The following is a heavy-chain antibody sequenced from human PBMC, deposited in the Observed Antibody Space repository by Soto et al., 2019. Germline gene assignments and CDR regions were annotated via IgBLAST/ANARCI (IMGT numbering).Heavy chain of an antibody. Sequence: PSQTLSLTCAISGDSVSSNSAAWNWIRQSPSKGLEWLGRTYYRSKWYNDYAVSVKSRITINPDTSKNQFSLQLNSVTPEDTAIYYCARDKYYGSGGHYYGMDVWGQGTTFTVSS. J-gene: IGHJ6*02. CDR1: GDSVSSNSAA. V-gene: IGHV6-1*01. CDR2: TYYRSKWYN. D-gene: IGHD3-10*01. CDR3: ARDKYYGSGGHYYGMDV.